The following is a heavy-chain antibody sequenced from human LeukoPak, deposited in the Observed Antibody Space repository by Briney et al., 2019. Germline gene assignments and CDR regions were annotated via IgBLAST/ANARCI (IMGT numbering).Heavy chain of an antibody. Sequence: SETLSLTCTVSGAPIRSSGYYWDWIRQPPGKGLEWIGSNHYGGNTHYNPSLKSRVTVYVDTSKNQFSLKLSSVTAADTAVYYCARGRDDYNSHDYWGQGTLVTVSS. CDR1: GAPIRSSGYY. V-gene: IGHV4-39*01. CDR2: NHYGGNT. CDR3: ARGRDDYNSHDY. D-gene: IGHD5-24*01. J-gene: IGHJ4*02.